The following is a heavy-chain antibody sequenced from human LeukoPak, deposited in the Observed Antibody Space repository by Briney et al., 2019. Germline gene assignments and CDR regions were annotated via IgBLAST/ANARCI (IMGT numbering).Heavy chain of an antibody. CDR1: GFTFSSYE. D-gene: IGHD5-24*01. CDR3: AREGMATTVDY. CDR2: ISSSGSTI. V-gene: IGHV3-48*03. Sequence: GGSLRLSCAASGFTFSSYEMNWVRQAPGKGLEWVSYISSSGSTIYYADSVKGRFSTSRDNAKNSLYLQMNSLRAEDTAVYYCAREGMATTVDYWGQGTLVTVSS. J-gene: IGHJ4*02.